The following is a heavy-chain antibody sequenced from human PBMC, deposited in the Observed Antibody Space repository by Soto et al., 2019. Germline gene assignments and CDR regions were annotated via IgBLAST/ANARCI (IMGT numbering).Heavy chain of an antibody. V-gene: IGHV4-59*01. J-gene: IGHJ1*01. D-gene: IGHD1-1*01. CDR1: VGSSTSYH. CDR3: ARDMHAGLNHSFAQ. Sequence: SLTCXVSVGSSTSYHGIWILHVPGKGMEWIAYTSYTGNTNYNPSLKSRVTISLDTSKNQLSLQLTSMTAADTAVYYCARDMHAGLNHSFAQWGKGTLVPVS. CDR2: TSYTGNT.